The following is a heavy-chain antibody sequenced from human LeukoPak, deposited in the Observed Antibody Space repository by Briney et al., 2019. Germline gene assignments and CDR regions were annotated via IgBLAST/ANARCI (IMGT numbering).Heavy chain of an antibody. CDR2: ISSSSSYI. J-gene: IGHJ5*02. Sequence: PGGSLRLSCAASGFTFSSYSMNWVRQAPGEGLEWVSSISSSSSYIYYADSVKGRFTISRDNAKNSLYLQMNSLRAEDTAVYYCARDRRYYDSSAPRFDPWGQGTLVTVSS. CDR3: ARDRRYYDSSAPRFDP. CDR1: GFTFSSYS. D-gene: IGHD3-22*01. V-gene: IGHV3-21*01.